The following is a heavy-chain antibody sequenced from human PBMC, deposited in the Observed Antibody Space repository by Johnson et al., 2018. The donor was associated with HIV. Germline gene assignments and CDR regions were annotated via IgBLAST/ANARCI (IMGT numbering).Heavy chain of an antibody. D-gene: IGHD3-22*01. Sequence: VQLVESGGGVIRPGVSLRLSCTASGFTFDDYGMSWVRQAPGKGLEWVSVIYSGGSTYYADSVKGRFTISRDHSENTLYLQMNSLRAEDTAVYFCVRDRGTVVIWSDAFDMWGQGTMVTVSS. CDR3: VRDRGTVVIWSDAFDM. CDR2: IYSGGST. J-gene: IGHJ3*02. CDR1: GFTFDDYG. V-gene: IGHV3-66*01.